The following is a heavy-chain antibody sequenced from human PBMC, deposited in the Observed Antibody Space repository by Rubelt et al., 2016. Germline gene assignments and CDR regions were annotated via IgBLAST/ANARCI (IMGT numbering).Heavy chain of an antibody. CDR1: GGSISGSSYY. Sequence: QQQLQESGPGLVKPSETLSLTCIVSGGSISGSSYYWGWIRQPPGKGLEWIASIFSSGSTSYSPSLKSRGPISVDTSMNQFSLKLKSVTAADTAVYYCARRRTVPQNWFDPWGQGTLVTVSS. V-gene: IGHV4-39*01. CDR2: IFSSGST. J-gene: IGHJ5*02. D-gene: IGHD4-17*01. CDR3: ARRRTVPQNWFDP.